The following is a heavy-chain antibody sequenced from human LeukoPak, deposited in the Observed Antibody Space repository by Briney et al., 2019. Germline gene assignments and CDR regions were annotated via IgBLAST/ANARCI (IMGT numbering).Heavy chain of an antibody. CDR3: ARHRDGYNRD. CDR2: IYPEDSDT. Sequence: GESLKISCKGTGDSFNTHWIAWVRQMPGRGLELMGVIYPEDSDTRYMPSFQGRVTISADKTINTAYLQWTSLKASDTAMYFCARHRDGYNRDWGQGTLVIVSS. J-gene: IGHJ4*02. V-gene: IGHV5-51*01. CDR1: GDSFNTHW. D-gene: IGHD5-24*01.